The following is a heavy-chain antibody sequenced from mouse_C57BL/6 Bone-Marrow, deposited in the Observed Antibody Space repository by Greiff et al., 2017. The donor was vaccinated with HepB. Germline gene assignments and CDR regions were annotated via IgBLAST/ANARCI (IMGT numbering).Heavy chain of an antibody. Sequence: QVQLQRSGPGLVQPSQSLSITCTVSGFSLTSYGVHWVRQPPGKGLEWLGVIWSGGSTDYNAAFISRLSISKDNSKSQVFFKMNSLQADDTAIYYCAKNRDGYSWFAYWGQGTLVTVSA. CDR3: AKNRDGYSWFAY. CDR2: IWSGGST. J-gene: IGHJ3*01. D-gene: IGHD2-3*01. CDR1: GFSLTSYG. V-gene: IGHV2-4*01.